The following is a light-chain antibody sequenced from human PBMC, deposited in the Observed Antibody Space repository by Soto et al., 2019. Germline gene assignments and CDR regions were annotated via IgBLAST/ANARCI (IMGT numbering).Light chain of an antibody. CDR3: QQTYSTPPFT. CDR2: AAS. J-gene: IGKJ3*01. V-gene: IGKV1-39*01. Sequence: DIQMTQSPSSLSXXXXXXXXXXXXXXQSISSYLNWFQQRPGKAPNLLIYAASSLQSGVPSRFSGSGSGTDFTLTISSLQPEDFATYYCQQTYSTPPFTFGPGTKVDIK. CDR1: QSISSY.